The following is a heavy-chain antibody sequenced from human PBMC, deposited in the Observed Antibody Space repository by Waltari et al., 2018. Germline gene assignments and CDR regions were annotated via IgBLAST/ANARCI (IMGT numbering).Heavy chain of an antibody. J-gene: IGHJ4*01. CDR3: ARDRVYDSSGSSYVDFFDL. V-gene: IGHV3-74*03. Sequence: EAELAESGGGVVQPGESLRLSCAASGFILSGHWMHSVRQTPGKGLVWVARVSVTGRRTTYADSVKGRFTISRDNANNIVFLQMNNLTAEDTAVYYCARDRVYDSSGSSYVDFFDLWGHGTLVTVSS. CDR1: GFILSGHW. D-gene: IGHD3-22*01. CDR2: VSVTGRRT.